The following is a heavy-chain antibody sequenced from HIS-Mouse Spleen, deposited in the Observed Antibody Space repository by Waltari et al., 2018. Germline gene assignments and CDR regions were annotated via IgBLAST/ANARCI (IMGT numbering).Heavy chain of an antibody. CDR1: GGSISSSSYY. Sequence: QLQLQESGPGLVKPSETLSLTCTVSGGSISSSSYYWGWIRHPPGKGLEWIGSIYYSGSTDYNPSLKSRVTISVDTSKNQFSLKLSSVTDADTAVYYCAREIPYSSSWYDWYFDLWGRGTLVTVSS. J-gene: IGHJ2*01. D-gene: IGHD6-13*01. CDR3: AREIPYSSSWYDWYFDL. V-gene: IGHV4-39*07. CDR2: IYYSGST.